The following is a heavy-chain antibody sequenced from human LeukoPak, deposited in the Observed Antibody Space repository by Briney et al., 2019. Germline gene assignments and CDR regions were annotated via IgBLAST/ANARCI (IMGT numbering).Heavy chain of an antibody. CDR2: IYYSGST. Sequence: SETLSPTCTVSGGSISSYYWSWIRQPPGKGLEWIGYIYYSGSTNYNPSLKSRVTISVDTSKNQFSLKLSSVTAADTAVYYCARAHKLNAFDIWGQGTMVTVSS. J-gene: IGHJ3*02. CDR1: GGSISSYY. CDR3: ARAHKLNAFDI. D-gene: IGHD1-1*01. V-gene: IGHV4-59*01.